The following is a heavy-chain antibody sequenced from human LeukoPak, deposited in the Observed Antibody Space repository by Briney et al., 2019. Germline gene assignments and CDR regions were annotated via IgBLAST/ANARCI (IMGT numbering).Heavy chain of an antibody. V-gene: IGHV3-21*01. CDR1: GFTFSSYS. J-gene: IGHJ4*02. D-gene: IGHD3-22*01. CDR3: ARDSKGFSGYYDY. CDR2: SSSSSSYI. Sequence: GGSLRLSCAASGFTFSSYSMNWVRQAPGKGLEWVSSSSSSSSYIYYADSVKGRFTISRDNAKNSLYLQMNSLRAEDTAVYSCARDSKGFSGYYDYWGQGTLVTVSS.